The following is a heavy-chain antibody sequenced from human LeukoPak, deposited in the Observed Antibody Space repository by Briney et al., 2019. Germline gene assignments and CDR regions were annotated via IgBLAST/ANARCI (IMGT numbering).Heavy chain of an antibody. CDR1: GYTFTGYY. CDR2: INPNSGGT. Sequence: ASVKVSCKASGYTFTGYYMHWVRQAPGQGLEWMGCINPNSGGTNYAQKFQGRVTITRDTSISTAYMELSRLRSDDTAVYYCARYLGIEQLVDYWGQGTLVTVSS. CDR3: ARYLGIEQLVDY. J-gene: IGHJ4*02. V-gene: IGHV1-2*02. D-gene: IGHD6-6*01.